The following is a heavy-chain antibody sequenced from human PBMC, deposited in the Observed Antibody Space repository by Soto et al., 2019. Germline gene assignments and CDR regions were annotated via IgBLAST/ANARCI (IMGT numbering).Heavy chain of an antibody. Sequence: ASVKVSCKASGYTFTSYAMHWVRQAPGQRLEWMGWINAGNGNTKYSQKFQGRVTITRDTSASTAYMELSSLRSEDTAVYYCARGTLRYRLITGTTRLYYFDYWGQGTLVTVSS. CDR2: INAGNGNT. CDR3: ARGTLRYRLITGTTRLYYFDY. J-gene: IGHJ4*02. V-gene: IGHV1-3*01. D-gene: IGHD1-7*01. CDR1: GYTFTSYA.